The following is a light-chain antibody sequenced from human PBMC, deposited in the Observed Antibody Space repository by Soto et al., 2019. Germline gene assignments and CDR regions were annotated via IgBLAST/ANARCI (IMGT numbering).Light chain of an antibody. Sequence: DIKMTQFPSTLFASVGDRGKSLCRASQSISSWLDWYQQKPGKAPKLPIYQASSLESGVPSRFSGSGSGTEFTLTISSLQPDDFATYYCQQYNGLITFGQGTRLEI. CDR2: QAS. CDR3: QQYNGLIT. J-gene: IGKJ5*01. CDR1: QSISSW. V-gene: IGKV1-5*03.